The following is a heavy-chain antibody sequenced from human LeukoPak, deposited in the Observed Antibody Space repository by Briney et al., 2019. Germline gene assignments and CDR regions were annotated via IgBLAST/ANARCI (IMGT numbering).Heavy chain of an antibody. V-gene: IGHV3-11*04. D-gene: IGHD6-6*01. CDR3: AREVAISSSDAFDI. CDR2: ISSSGSTI. J-gene: IGHJ3*02. Sequence: GGSLRLSCAASGFTFSDYYMSWIRQAPGKGLEWVSYISSSGSTIYYADSVKGRFTISRDNAKNSLYLQMNSLRAEDTAVYYCAREVAISSSDAFDIWGQGTMVTVSS. CDR1: GFTFSDYY.